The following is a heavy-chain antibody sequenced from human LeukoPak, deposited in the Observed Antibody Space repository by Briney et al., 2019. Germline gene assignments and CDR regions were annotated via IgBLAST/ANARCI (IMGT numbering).Heavy chain of an antibody. CDR3: AKDSQHYYDSSGYTPGFDP. V-gene: IGHV3-23*01. J-gene: IGHJ5*02. D-gene: IGHD3-22*01. Sequence: GGSLRLSCAASGFTFSSYAMSWVRQAPGKGLEWVSAISGSGGSPYYADSVKGRFTISRDNSKNTLYLQMNSLRAEDTAVYYCAKDSQHYYDSSGYTPGFDPWGQGTLVTVSS. CDR1: GFTFSSYA. CDR2: ISGSGGSP.